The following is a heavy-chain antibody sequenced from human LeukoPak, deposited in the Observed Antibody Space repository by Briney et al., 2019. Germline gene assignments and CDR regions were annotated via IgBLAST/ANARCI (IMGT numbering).Heavy chain of an antibody. CDR1: GFTLSSYS. CDR2: ISGSGGST. V-gene: IGHV3-23*01. D-gene: IGHD1-26*01. CDR3: AKDIVGARGGFDY. Sequence: PGGSLRLSCAASGFTLSSYSMNWVRQAPGKGLEWVSAISGSGGSTYYADSVKGRFTISRDNSKNTLYLQMNSLRAEDTAVYYCAKDIVGARGGFDYWGQGTLVTVSS. J-gene: IGHJ4*02.